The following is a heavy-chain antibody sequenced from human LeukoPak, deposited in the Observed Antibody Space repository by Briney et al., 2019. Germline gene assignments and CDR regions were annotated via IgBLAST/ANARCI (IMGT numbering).Heavy chain of an antibody. V-gene: IGHV3-15*01. CDR1: GFPFDTDW. D-gene: IGHD3-16*01. Sequence: GGSLRLSCAASGFPFDTDWMNWFRQAPGKGLEWVGLIRSKTDGGTTDNAAPVKGRFAISRDDSRNMLFLQMNSLKTEDTGVYYCPTGGPRRHWGQGTLVTVSS. CDR3: PTGGPRRH. CDR2: IRSKTDGGTT. J-gene: IGHJ4*02.